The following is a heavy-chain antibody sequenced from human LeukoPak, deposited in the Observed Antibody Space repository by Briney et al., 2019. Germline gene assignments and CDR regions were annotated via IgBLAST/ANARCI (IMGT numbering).Heavy chain of an antibody. Sequence: GGSLRLSCAASGFTFSRYSINWVRQAPGKGLEWVSSICSDSNYIYYPDSMKSRFTVPRDNAKNSLYLQMDSLRADDTAVYYCARDRPLDADDYYGFYFFDYWGQGTLVTVSS. CDR3: ARDRPLDADDYYGFYFFDY. V-gene: IGHV3-21*04. D-gene: IGHD3-10*01. J-gene: IGHJ4*02. CDR1: GFTFSRYS. CDR2: ICSDSNYI.